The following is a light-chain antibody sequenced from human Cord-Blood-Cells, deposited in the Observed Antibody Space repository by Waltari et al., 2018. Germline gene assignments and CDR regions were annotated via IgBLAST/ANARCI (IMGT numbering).Light chain of an antibody. CDR3: QQYNSYSPT. Sequence: DIQMTQSPSTLSASVGDRVTITCRARQSISSWLAWYQQKPGKAPKILIYDASSLESGVPSRFSGSGSGTEFTLTISSLQPDDFATYYCQQYNSYSPTFGGGTKVEIK. J-gene: IGKJ4*01. CDR1: QSISSW. CDR2: DAS. V-gene: IGKV1-5*01.